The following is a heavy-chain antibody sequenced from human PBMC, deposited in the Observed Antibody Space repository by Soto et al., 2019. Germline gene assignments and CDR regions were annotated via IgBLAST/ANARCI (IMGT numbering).Heavy chain of an antibody. Sequence: QLQLQESGPGLVKPLETLSLTCTVSGGSIISSSYYWGWIRQPPGKGLEWIGSIYYSGNTYYNPSLKSRVTISVDTSKIQFSLKLSSVTAADTAVFYCARQSGSNYHFDYWGQGTLVTVSS. D-gene: IGHD1-26*01. V-gene: IGHV4-39*01. CDR1: GGSIISSSYY. CDR3: ARQSGSNYHFDY. CDR2: IYYSGNT. J-gene: IGHJ4*02.